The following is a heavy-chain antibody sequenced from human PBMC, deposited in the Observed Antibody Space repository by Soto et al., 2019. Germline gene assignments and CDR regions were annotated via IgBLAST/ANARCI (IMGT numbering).Heavy chain of an antibody. CDR2: ISGSGGST. D-gene: IGHD2-15*01. Sequence: GGSLRLSCAASGFTFSSYAMSWVRQAPGKGLEWVSAISGSGGSTYYADSVKGLFTISRDNSKNTLYLQMNSLRAEDTAVYYCAKDQGYCSGGSCYPEYYYYYYGMDVWGQGTTVTVSS. V-gene: IGHV3-23*01. J-gene: IGHJ6*02. CDR1: GFTFSSYA. CDR3: AKDQGYCSGGSCYPEYYYYYYGMDV.